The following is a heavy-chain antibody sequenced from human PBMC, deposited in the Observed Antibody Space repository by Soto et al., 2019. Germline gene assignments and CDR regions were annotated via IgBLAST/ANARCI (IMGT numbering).Heavy chain of an antibody. CDR1: GYTFTSYD. J-gene: IGHJ6*02. D-gene: IGHD3-3*01. CDR3: ARVNRDLLYDFWSGLTSGGEGMDV. V-gene: IGHV1-8*01. Sequence: ASVKVSCKASGYTFTSYDINWVRQATGQGLEWMGWMNPNSGNTGYAQKFQGRVTMTRNTSISTAYMELSSLRSEDTAVYYCARVNRDLLYDFWSGLTSGGEGMDVWGQGNTVTVSS. CDR2: MNPNSGNT.